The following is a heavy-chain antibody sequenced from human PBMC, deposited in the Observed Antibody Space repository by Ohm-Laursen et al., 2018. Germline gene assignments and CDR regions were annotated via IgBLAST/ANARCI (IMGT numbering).Heavy chain of an antibody. CDR1: GFTFSSYG. V-gene: IGHV3-33*01. CDR3: ARDSRSAAGIFDY. D-gene: IGHD6-13*01. Sequence: SLRLSCSAAGFTFSSYGMHWVRQAPGKGLEWVVVIWYDGSNEYYADSVKGRFTISRDNSKNTLYLQMNSLRAEDTAVYYCARDSRSAAGIFDYWGQGTLVTVSS. CDR2: IWYDGSNE. J-gene: IGHJ4*02.